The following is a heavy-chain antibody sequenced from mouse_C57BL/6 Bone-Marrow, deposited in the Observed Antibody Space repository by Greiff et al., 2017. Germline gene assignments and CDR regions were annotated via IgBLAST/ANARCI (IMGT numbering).Heavy chain of an antibody. D-gene: IGHD2-2*01. CDR3: TRSYGYLAWFAY. J-gene: IGHJ3*01. Sequence: VQLVESGAELVRPGASVTLSCKASGYTFTDYEMHWVKQTPVHGLEWIGAIDPETGGTAYNQKFKGKAILTADKSSSTAYMELRSLTSEDSAVYYCTRSYGYLAWFAYWGQGTLVTVSA. CDR2: IDPETGGT. CDR1: GYTFTDYE. V-gene: IGHV1-15*01.